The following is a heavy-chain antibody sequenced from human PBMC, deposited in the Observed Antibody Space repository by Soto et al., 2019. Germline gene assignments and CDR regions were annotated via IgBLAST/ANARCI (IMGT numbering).Heavy chain of an antibody. D-gene: IGHD3-10*01. CDR3: ATYYGSGSAHFDY. CDR2: VIPMVGMS. Sequence: QVQLVQSGAEVKKPGSSVKVSCTASGGTFNFYSISWVRQAPGQGLEWVGRVIPMVGMSEYAQKFQGRVTITADKSTSTAYMNLRSLRSEDTAVYYCATYYGSGSAHFDYWGQGTLVTVSS. CDR1: GGTFNFYS. J-gene: IGHJ4*02. V-gene: IGHV1-69*02.